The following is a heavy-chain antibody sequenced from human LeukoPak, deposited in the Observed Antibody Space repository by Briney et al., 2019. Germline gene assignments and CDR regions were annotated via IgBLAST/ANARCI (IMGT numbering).Heavy chain of an antibody. V-gene: IGHV4-39*01. D-gene: IGHD1-14*01. CDR1: GGSISSSSYY. CDR3: ARLSTTGGDFDY. Sequence: PSETLSLTCTVSGGSISSSSYYWGWTRQPPGKGLEWIGSIYYSGSTYYNPSLKSRVTISVDTSKNQFSLKLSSVTAADTAVYYCARLSTTGGDFDYWGQGTLVTVSS. J-gene: IGHJ4*02. CDR2: IYYSGST.